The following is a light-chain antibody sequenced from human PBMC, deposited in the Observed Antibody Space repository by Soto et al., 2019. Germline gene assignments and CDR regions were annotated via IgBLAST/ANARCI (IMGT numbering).Light chain of an antibody. CDR2: GAS. CDR3: QQRSDWPWT. CDR1: QSVSSSY. J-gene: IGKJ1*01. Sequence: EIVLTQSPGTLSFSPGERASLSCRASQSVSSSYLAWYQQKPGQAPRLLIYGASSRATGIPARFSGSGSGTEFTLTISSLQSEDFAVYYCQQRSDWPWTFGQGTKVDIK. V-gene: IGKV3D-20*02.